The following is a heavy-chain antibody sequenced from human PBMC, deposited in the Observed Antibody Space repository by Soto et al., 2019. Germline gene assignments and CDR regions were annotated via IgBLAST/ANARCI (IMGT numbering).Heavy chain of an antibody. V-gene: IGHV3-74*01. CDR1: GFTFNTYW. Sequence: GGSLRLSCAASGFTFNTYWMHWVRQAPGKGLVWVSRIDGDGTRTNYADAVEGRFTISRDNAKNTLYLQVNSLRAEDTAMYYCAKGASGDHPFRWGQGTLVTVSS. CDR2: IDGDGTRT. CDR3: AKGASGDHPFR. D-gene: IGHD6-19*01. J-gene: IGHJ4*02.